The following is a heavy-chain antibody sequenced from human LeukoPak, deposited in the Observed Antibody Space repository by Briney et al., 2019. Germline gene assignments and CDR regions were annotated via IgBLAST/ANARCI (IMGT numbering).Heavy chain of an antibody. D-gene: IGHD2-2*02. CDR1: GYTFTGYY. CDR3: ATYCSSTSCYIDY. Sequence: GASVKVSCKASGYTFTGYYMHWVRQAPGQGLEWMGWINPNGGGTNYAQKFQGRVTMTRDTSISTAYMELSRLRSDDTAVYYCATYCSSTSCYIDYWGQGTLVTVSS. CDR2: INPNGGGT. J-gene: IGHJ4*02. V-gene: IGHV1-2*02.